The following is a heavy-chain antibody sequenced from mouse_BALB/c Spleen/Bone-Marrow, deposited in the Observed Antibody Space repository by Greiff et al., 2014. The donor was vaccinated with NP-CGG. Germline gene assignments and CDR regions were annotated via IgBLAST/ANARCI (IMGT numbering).Heavy chain of an antibody. J-gene: IGHJ3*01. CDR3: ARSGYDGFAY. Sequence: QVQLQQSGAELVKPGASVKLSCKASGYTFTSYWMHWVKQRPGQGLEWIGEINPSNGRTNYNEKFKSKATLTVDKSSSTAYMQLSSLTSEDSAAYYCARSGYDGFAYWGQGTLVTVSA. CDR1: GYTFTSYW. V-gene: IGHV1S81*02. CDR2: INPSNGRT. D-gene: IGHD2-2*01.